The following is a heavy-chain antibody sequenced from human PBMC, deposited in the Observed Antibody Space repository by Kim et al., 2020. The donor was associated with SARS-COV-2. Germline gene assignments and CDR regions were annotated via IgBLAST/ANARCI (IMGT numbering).Heavy chain of an antibody. D-gene: IGHD3-22*01. CDR3: AKAEYYYDSSGYSVYYYYGMDV. CDR2: ISYDGSNK. CDR1: GFTFSSYG. J-gene: IGHJ6*02. Sequence: GGSLRLSCAASGFTFSSYGMHWVRQAPGKGLEWVAVISYDGSNKYYADSVKGRFTISRDNSKNTLYLQMNSLRAEDTAVYYCAKAEYYYDSSGYSVYYYYGMDVWGQGATVTVSS. V-gene: IGHV3-30*18.